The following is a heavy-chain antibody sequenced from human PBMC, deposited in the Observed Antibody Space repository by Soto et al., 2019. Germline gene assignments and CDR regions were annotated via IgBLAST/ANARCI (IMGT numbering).Heavy chain of an antibody. J-gene: IGHJ6*02. V-gene: IGHV1-46*01. CDR1: GYTFTSYY. D-gene: IGHD3-3*01. CDR2: INPSGGST. Sequence: ASVKVSCKASGYTFTSYYMHWVRQAPGQGLEWMGIINPSGGSTSYAQKFQGRVTMTRDTSTSTVYMELSSLRSEDTAVYYCARDPPLYYDFWSGYPGSVNDYYYYYAMDVWGQGTTVTVSS. CDR3: ARDPPLYYDFWSGYPGSVNDYYYYYAMDV.